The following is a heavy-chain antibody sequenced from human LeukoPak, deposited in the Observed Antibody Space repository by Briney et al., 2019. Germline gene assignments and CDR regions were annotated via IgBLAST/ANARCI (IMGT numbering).Heavy chain of an antibody. Sequence: SETLSLTCTVSRGSISNYYWSWIRQPPGKGLEWIGYIYYTGSTIYNPSLKSRVTISVDTSKNQFSLKLSSVTAADTAVYYCARDYVWGSYPFPWGQGTLVTVSS. V-gene: IGHV4-59*12. CDR1: RGSISNYY. CDR2: IYYTGST. CDR3: ARDYVWGSYPFP. J-gene: IGHJ5*02. D-gene: IGHD3-16*01.